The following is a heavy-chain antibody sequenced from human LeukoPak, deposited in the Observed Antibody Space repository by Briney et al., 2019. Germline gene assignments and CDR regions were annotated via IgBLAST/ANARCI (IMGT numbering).Heavy chain of an antibody. Sequence: SETLSLTCTVSGYSISSGYYWGWIRQPPGKGLEWIGSIYHSGSTYYDPSLKSRVTISVDTSKNQFSLKLSSVTAADTAVYYCARGHNYYYYYMDVWGKGTTVTISS. J-gene: IGHJ6*03. CDR2: IYHSGST. CDR3: ARGHNYYYYYMDV. V-gene: IGHV4-38-2*02. CDR1: GYSISSGYY.